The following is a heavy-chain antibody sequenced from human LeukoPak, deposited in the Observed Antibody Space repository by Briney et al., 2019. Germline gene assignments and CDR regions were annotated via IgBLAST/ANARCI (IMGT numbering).Heavy chain of an antibody. D-gene: IGHD6-19*01. V-gene: IGHV3-7*04. CDR2: IKQDGSKT. Sequence: GGSLRLSCGASGXIFKDFWMGWVRQAPGKGLELVADIKQDGSKTYYGDSVKGRFTISRENAKNSLYLQMNSLRAEDTAVYYCARDRGWYHADSWGQGTLVTVSS. CDR1: GXIFKDFW. J-gene: IGHJ4*02. CDR3: ARDRGWYHADS.